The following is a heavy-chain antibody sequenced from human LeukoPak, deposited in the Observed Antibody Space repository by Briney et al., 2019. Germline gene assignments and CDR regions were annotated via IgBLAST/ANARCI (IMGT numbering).Heavy chain of an antibody. CDR3: ARDSRSVSYSGYFDY. D-gene: IGHD1-26*01. J-gene: IGHJ4*02. CDR1: GFTVSSNY. CDR2: IYSGGST. Sequence: GGSLRLSCAASGFTVSSNYMSWVRQAPGKGLEWVSVIYSGGSTYYADSVKGRFTISRDNFKNTLYLQMNSLRAEDTAVYYCARDSRSVSYSGYFDYWGQGTLVTVSS. V-gene: IGHV3-53*01.